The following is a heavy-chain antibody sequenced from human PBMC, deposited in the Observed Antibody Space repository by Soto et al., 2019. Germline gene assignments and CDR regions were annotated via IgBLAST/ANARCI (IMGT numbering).Heavy chain of an antibody. J-gene: IGHJ3*02. CDR3: ARDPSPLAVAGTRAFDI. D-gene: IGHD6-19*01. Sequence: GASVKVSCKASGYTFSSYDINWVRQATGQGLEWMGWMNPNSGNTGYAQKFQGRVTMTRNTSRGTAYMELSSLRSEDTAVYYCARDPSPLAVAGTRAFDIWGQGTMVTVSS. CDR2: MNPNSGNT. V-gene: IGHV1-8*02. CDR1: GYTFSSYD.